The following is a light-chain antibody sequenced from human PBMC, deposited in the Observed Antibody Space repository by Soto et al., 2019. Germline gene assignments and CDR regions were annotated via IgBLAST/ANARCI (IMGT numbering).Light chain of an antibody. CDR1: QSVRSN. CDR3: QQYNSWPYT. CDR2: GAS. V-gene: IGKV3-15*01. Sequence: EIVMTQSPATLSGSPGERATLSCRASQSVRSNLAWYQQKPGQAPSLLIYGASTRATGVPARFSGSGSGTDFTLTISSLQSEDFAVYYCQQYNSWPYTFGQGTKLEIK. J-gene: IGKJ2*01.